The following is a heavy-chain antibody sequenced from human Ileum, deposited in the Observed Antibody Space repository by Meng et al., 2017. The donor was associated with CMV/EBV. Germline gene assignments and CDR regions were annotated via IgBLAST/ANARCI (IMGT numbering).Heavy chain of an antibody. D-gene: IGHD6-19*01. CDR1: GGSFSGYY. V-gene: IGHV4-34*01. Sequence: QVQLQQWGAGLLKPSETLSLTCAVYGGSFSGYYWSWIRQPPGKGLEWIGAINHSGSTNYNPSLKSRVTISVDTSKNQFSLKLSSVTAADTAVYYCARGRVAGVWGQGTLVTVSS. CDR2: INHSGST. CDR3: ARGRVAGV. J-gene: IGHJ4*02.